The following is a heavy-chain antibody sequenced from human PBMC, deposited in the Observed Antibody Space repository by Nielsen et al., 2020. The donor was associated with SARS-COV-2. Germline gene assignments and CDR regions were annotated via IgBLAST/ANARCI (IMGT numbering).Heavy chain of an antibody. Sequence: GESLKISCTGTEFTFSSFWMTWVRQAPGMGLEWVANINKDGSETNYVGSVKGRFTISRDNANNSLYLQMNSLRAEDTALYHCARDSRGAFDLWGQGTKVIASA. CDR1: EFTFSSFW. V-gene: IGHV3-7*03. J-gene: IGHJ3*01. CDR2: INKDGSET. CDR3: ARDSRGAFDL.